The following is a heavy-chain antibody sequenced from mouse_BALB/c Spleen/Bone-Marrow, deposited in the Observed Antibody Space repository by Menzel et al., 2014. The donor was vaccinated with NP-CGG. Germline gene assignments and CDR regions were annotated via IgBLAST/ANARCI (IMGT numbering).Heavy chain of an antibody. CDR3: ARDMGGLLFDY. D-gene: IGHD2-3*01. V-gene: IGHV7-3*02. CDR2: IRNKAYSYTT. J-gene: IGHJ2*01. Sequence: EVHLVESGGGLVQPGGSLRLSCATSEFTFTDYYMNWVRQPPGKALEWLGFIRNKAYSYTTEYSASVKGRFTISRDNSQSILYLQMNTLRAEDSATYYCARDMGGLLFDYWGQGTTLTVSS. CDR1: EFTFTDYY.